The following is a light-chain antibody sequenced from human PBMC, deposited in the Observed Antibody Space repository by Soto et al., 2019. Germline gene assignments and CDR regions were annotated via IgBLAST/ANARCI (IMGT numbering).Light chain of an antibody. V-gene: IGLV2-14*03. CDR1: SSDVGAYNF. Sequence: QSALTQPASVSGSPGQSITISCTGTSSDVGAYNFVSWHQQHPGKAPKLMIYNVYDRPSGISYSFSGSKSGNTASLTISGLQGEDEADYYCSAYTVSRTYVFGTGTKLTVL. CDR2: NVY. CDR3: SAYTVSRTYV. J-gene: IGLJ1*01.